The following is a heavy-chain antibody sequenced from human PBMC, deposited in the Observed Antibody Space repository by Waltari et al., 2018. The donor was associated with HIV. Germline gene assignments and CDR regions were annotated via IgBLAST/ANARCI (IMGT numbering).Heavy chain of an antibody. J-gene: IGHJ4*02. D-gene: IGHD1-26*01. CDR1: GFSVSSNY. CDR2: IYSGGST. V-gene: IGHV3-66*01. CDR3: ASGGGNYFDH. Sequence: EVHLVESGGGLVQPGGSLRLSCAASGFSVSSNYMSWVRQAPGKGLEWVAIIYSGGSTFYADSVKGRFTISRDNTKNTLYLHMNSLRPEDTAVYFCASGGGNYFDHWGQGTLVTVSS.